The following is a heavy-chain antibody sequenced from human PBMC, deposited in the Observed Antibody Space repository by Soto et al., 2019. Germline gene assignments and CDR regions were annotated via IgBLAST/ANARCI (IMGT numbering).Heavy chain of an antibody. J-gene: IGHJ5*02. V-gene: IGHV4-31*03. CDR1: GGSISSGDYY. D-gene: IGHD3-3*01. Sequence: QVQLQESGPGLVKPSQTLSLTCTVSGGSISSGDYYWSWIRQHPGKGLEWIGYIYYSGSTYYNPSLQSRVTISVDTSKNQFPLKLSSVTAADTAVYYCARWWSGSRQGFDPWGQGTLVTVSS. CDR3: ARWWSGSRQGFDP. CDR2: IYYSGST.